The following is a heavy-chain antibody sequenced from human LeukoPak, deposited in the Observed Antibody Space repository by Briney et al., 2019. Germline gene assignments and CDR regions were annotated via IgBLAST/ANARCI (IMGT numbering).Heavy chain of an antibody. J-gene: IGHJ5*02. Sequence: PETLSLTCAVYGGSFSGYYWSWIRQPPGKGLEWIGEINHSGSTNYSPSLKSRVTISVDTSKNQFSLKLSSVTAADTAVYYCARGGGTGNWFDPWGQGTLVTVSS. V-gene: IGHV4-34*01. CDR3: ARGGGTGNWFDP. D-gene: IGHD3/OR15-3a*01. CDR2: INHSGST. CDR1: GGSFSGYY.